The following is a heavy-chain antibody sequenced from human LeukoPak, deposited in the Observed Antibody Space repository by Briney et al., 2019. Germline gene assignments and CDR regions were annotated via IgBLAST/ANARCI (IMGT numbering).Heavy chain of an antibody. CDR2: ISRSGGDT. D-gene: IGHD2-2*01. CDR3: ARETSCSS. V-gene: IGHV3-23*01. J-gene: IGHJ5*02. CDR1: GFTFNNYG. Sequence: GGSLRLPCAASGFTFNNYGMTWVRQAPGKGLEWVSSISRSGGDTYYADSVKGRFTISRDNSKNTLFLQMDSLRADDTAVYYCARETSCSSWGQGTLVTVSS.